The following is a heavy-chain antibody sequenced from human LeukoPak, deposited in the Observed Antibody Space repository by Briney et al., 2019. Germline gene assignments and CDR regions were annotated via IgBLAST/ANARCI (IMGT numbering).Heavy chain of an antibody. D-gene: IGHD7-27*01. CDR1: GGSISSYY. V-gene: IGHV4-59*01. J-gene: IGHJ4*02. CDR2: IYYSGST. Sequence: SETLSLTCTVSGGSISSYYWSWIRQPPGKGLEWIGYIYYSGSTNYNPSLKSRVTISVDTPKNQFSLKLSSVTAADTAVYYCARAELGLGYWGQGTLVTVSS. CDR3: ARAELGLGY.